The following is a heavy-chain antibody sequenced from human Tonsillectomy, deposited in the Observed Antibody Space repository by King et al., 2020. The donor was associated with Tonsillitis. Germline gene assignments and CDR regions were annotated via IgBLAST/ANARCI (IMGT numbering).Heavy chain of an antibody. Sequence: VQLVESGGGVVQPGRSLRLSCAASGFTFSTSAMHWVCQAPGKGLEWVAVVSYDGSNKYYADSVKGRFTISRDNSKNTLYLQMNSLRAEDTAVYYCARVPDAFDIWGQGTMVTVSS. CDR3: ARVPDAFDI. V-gene: IGHV3-30-3*01. J-gene: IGHJ3*02. CDR2: VSYDGSNK. CDR1: GFTFSTSA.